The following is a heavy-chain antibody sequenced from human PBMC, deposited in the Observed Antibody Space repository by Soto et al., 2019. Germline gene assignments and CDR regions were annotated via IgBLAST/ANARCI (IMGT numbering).Heavy chain of an antibody. CDR1: GGSISSGGYY. CDR2: IYYSGST. CDR3: ARMYYYDSSGYSRIPYYFDY. Sequence: SETLSLTCPVSGGSISSGGYYWSWIRQHPGKGLEWIGYIYYSGSTYYNPSLKSRVTISVDTSKNQFSLKLSSVTAADTAVYYCARMYYYDSSGYSRIPYYFDYWGQGTLVTVSS. J-gene: IGHJ4*02. D-gene: IGHD3-22*01. V-gene: IGHV4-31*03.